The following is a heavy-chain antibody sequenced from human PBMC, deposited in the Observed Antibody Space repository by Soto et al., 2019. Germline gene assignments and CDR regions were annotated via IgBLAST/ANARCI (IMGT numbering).Heavy chain of an antibody. V-gene: IGHV3-23*01. CDR2: ISGSADST. D-gene: IGHD3-22*01. J-gene: IGHJ6*02. CDR3: AKTRAAMIYTLSVYGMDV. Sequence: EVQLLESGGGFIHPGGSLRLSCAASGFSFSSFAMNWVRQAPGKGLEWVSIISGSADSTFYADSVKGRITISRDNSKSTLYLQMSSLRPEDTAVYYCAKTRAAMIYTLSVYGMDVWGQGTTVTVSS. CDR1: GFSFSSFA.